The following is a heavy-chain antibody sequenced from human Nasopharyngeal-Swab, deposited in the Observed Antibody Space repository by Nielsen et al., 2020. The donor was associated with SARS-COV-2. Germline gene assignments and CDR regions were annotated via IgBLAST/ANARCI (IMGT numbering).Heavy chain of an antibody. CDR1: GFTFDDYA. Sequence: SLKISCAASGFTFDDYAMHWVRQAPGKGLEWVSGISWNSGSIGYADSVKGRFTISRDNSKNTLYLQMNSLRAEDTAVYYCAKGRDSSSWYDHLDYWGQGTLVTVSS. V-gene: IGHV3-9*01. CDR3: AKGRDSSSWYDHLDY. D-gene: IGHD6-13*01. CDR2: ISWNSGSI. J-gene: IGHJ4*02.